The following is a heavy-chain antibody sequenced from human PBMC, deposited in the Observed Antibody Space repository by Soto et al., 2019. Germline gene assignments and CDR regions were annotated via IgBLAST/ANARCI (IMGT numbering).Heavy chain of an antibody. Sequence: QVQLVESGGGVVQPGRSLRLSCAASGFTFSSYGMHWVRQAPGKGLEWVAVISYDGSNTYYADSVKGRFTISRDNSKNTLYLQMNSLRAEDTALYYCSRSPYSVSYLAYFDYGGQGTLGTVSS. CDR2: ISYDGSNT. J-gene: IGHJ4*02. D-gene: IGHD1-26*01. CDR1: GFTFSSYG. CDR3: SRSPYSVSYLAYFDY. V-gene: IGHV3-30*03.